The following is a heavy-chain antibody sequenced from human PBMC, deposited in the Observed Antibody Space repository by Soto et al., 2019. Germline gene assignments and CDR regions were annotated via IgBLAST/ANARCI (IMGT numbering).Heavy chain of an antibody. Sequence: QVHLVQSGAEVKKPGASVKVSCKASGYIFINYYIHWVRQAPGQGLEWIGIINPNGGSTNYAQKCRGRATMAGDTSTGTVYMCLSSLRPDDTAVYYCAGDLAAADYWGQGTLVTVSS. D-gene: IGHD6-13*01. V-gene: IGHV1-46*01. CDR3: AGDLAAADY. CDR2: INPNGGST. CDR1: GYIFINYY. J-gene: IGHJ4*02.